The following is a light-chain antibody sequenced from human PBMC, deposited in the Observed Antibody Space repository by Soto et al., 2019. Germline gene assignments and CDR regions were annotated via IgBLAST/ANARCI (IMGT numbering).Light chain of an antibody. V-gene: IGKV3-20*01. CDR2: GAS. CDR3: QQYGSSPALT. J-gene: IGKJ4*01. CDR1: QSVSSSY. Sequence: EIVLTQSPGTLSLSPRERATLSCRASQSVSSSYLAWYQQKPGQAPRLLIYGASSRATGIPDRFSGSGSGTDFTLTISRLEPEDFAVYYCQQYGSSPALTFGGGTKVEIK.